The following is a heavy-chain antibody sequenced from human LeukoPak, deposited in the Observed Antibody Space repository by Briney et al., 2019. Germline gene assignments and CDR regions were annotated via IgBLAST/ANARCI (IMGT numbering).Heavy chain of an antibody. V-gene: IGHV3-7*04. J-gene: IGHJ4*02. CDR1: GYSISSGYY. CDR2: INQDGNKE. Sequence: ETLSLTCAVSGYSISSGYYWGWIRQPPGKGLDLVANINQDGNKEYYVDSVKGRFTISRDNANNSLYLQMNSLRAEDTAVYYCARGDAFSGDYWGQGTLVTVSS. CDR3: ARGDAFSGDY.